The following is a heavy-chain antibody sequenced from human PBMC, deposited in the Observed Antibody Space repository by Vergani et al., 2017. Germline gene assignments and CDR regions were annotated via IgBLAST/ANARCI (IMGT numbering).Heavy chain of an antibody. CDR2: ISYDGSNK. CDR1: GFTFSSYA. J-gene: IGHJ4*02. V-gene: IGHV3-30-3*01. CDR3: ARNRGSGSYYKGAFDY. Sequence: QVQLVESGGGVVQPGRSLRLSCAASGFTFSSYAMHWVRQAPGKGLEWVAVISYDGSNKYYADSVKGRFTISRDNSKNTLYLQMNSLRAEDTAVYYCARNRGSGSYYKGAFDYWGQGTLVTVSS. D-gene: IGHD3-10*01.